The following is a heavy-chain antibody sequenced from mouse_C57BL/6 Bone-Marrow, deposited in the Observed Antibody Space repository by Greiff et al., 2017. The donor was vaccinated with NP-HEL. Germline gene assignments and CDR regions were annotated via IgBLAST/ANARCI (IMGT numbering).Heavy chain of an antibody. Sequence: VKLMESGPGLVQPSQSLSITCTVSGFSLTSYGVHWVRQSPGKGLEWLGVIWSGGSTDYNAAFISRLSISKDNSKSQVFFKMNSLQADDTAIYYCARRQAMINAMDYWGQGTSVTVSS. V-gene: IGHV2-2*01. D-gene: IGHD2-4*01. CDR3: ARRQAMINAMDY. J-gene: IGHJ4*01. CDR2: IWSGGST. CDR1: GFSLTSYG.